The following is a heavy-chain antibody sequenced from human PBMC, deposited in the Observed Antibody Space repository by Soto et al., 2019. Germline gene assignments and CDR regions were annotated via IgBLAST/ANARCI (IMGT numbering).Heavy chain of an antibody. CDR2: INHYGST. D-gene: IGHD2-2*01. Sequence: SETLSLTCTVYGGSFSGDYWSWIRQPPGKVLEWIGEINHYGSTNQNPSLKSRVTLSRDTSKNQFSLKLSSVTAADTAVYYCARGACGTTSCYHDWGQGTTDTVSS. CDR1: GGSFSGDY. CDR3: ARGACGTTSCYHD. V-gene: IGHV4-34*01. J-gene: IGHJ6*02.